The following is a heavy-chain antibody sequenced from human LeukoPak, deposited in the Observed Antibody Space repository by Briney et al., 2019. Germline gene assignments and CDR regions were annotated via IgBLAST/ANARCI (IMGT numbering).Heavy chain of an antibody. D-gene: IGHD6-19*01. CDR1: GFTFSSYW. V-gene: IGHV3-7*01. CDR3: ASESVAGYFDY. CDR2: IKEDGSEK. J-gene: IGHJ4*02. Sequence: GGSLRLSCVASGFTFSSYWMSWVCQAPGKGLEWVANIKEDGSEKYYVDSVKGRFTISRDNAKNSLYLQMNSLRADDMAVYYCASESVAGYFDYWGQGTLVTVSS.